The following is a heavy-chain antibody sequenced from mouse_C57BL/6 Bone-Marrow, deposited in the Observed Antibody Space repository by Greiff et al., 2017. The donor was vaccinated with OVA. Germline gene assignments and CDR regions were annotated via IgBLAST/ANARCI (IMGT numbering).Heavy chain of an antibody. CDR1: GSAFRSSW. CDR3: ARSRGDWYFDV. CDR2: IYPGDGDT. J-gene: IGHJ1*03. V-gene: IGHV1-82*01. Sequence: QVQLQQSGPELVKPGASVQISCTASGSAFRSSWLHWVQQRPGHGLAWIGRIYPGDGDTNYNGKFKGKATLTVDKPSSTAYLQLSSLTSEDAAVYYCARSRGDWYFDVWGTGTTVTVSS.